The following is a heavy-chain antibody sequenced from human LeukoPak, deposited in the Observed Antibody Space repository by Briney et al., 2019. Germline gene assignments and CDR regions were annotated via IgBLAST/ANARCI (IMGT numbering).Heavy chain of an antibody. Sequence: SETLSLTCTVSGGSVSSGSYYWSWIRQPPGKGLEWIGYIYYSGTTNYNPSLKSRVTISVDTSKNQFSLKLNSVTAADTAVYYCAGGSSRHLAELDYWGQGTLVTVSS. J-gene: IGHJ4*02. CDR2: IYYSGTT. CDR3: AGGSSRHLAELDY. D-gene: IGHD3-10*01. V-gene: IGHV4-61*01. CDR1: GGSVSSGSYY.